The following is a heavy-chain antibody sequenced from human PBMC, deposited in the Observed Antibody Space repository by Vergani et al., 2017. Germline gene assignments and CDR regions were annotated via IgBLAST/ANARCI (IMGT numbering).Heavy chain of an antibody. D-gene: IGHD3-3*01. CDR1: GYTLTELS. Sequence: QVQLVQSGAEVKKPGASVKVSCKVSGYTLTELSMHWVRQSPGKGLEWMGGFDPEDSDTIYAQKFQGRVTMTEDTSTDTAYMELSSLRSEDTAVYHCATAAKGIFGVVIPPGVFDYWGQGTLVTVSS. CDR2: FDPEDSDT. V-gene: IGHV1-24*01. CDR3: ATAAKGIFGVVIPPGVFDY. J-gene: IGHJ4*02.